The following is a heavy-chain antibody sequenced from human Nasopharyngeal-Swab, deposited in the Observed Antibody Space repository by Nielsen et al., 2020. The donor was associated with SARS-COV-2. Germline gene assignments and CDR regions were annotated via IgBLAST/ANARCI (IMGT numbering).Heavy chain of an antibody. V-gene: IGHV3-30*04. CDR3: ARELVPGYYGMGV. CDR2: ISYDGSNK. J-gene: IGHJ6*02. D-gene: IGHD6-13*01. CDR1: GFTFSSYA. Sequence: GESLKISCAASGFTFSSYAMHWVRQAPGKGLEWVAVISYDGSNKYYADSVKGRFTISRDNSKNTLYLQMNSLRAEDTAVYYCARELVPGYYGMGVWGQGTTVTVSS.